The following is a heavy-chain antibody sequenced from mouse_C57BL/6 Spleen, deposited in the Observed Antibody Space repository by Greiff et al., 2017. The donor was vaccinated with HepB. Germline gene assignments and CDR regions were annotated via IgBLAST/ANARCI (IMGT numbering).Heavy chain of an antibody. CDR2: INPSSGYT. Sequence: QVQLQQSGAELAKPGASVKLSCKASGYTFTSYWMHWVKQRPGQGLEWIGYINPSSGYTKYNQKFKDKATLTADKSSSTAYMELRSLTSEDSAVYYCTAQAWFAYWGQGTLVTVSA. V-gene: IGHV1-7*01. CDR1: GYTFTSYW. J-gene: IGHJ3*01. CDR3: TAQAWFAY. D-gene: IGHD3-2*02.